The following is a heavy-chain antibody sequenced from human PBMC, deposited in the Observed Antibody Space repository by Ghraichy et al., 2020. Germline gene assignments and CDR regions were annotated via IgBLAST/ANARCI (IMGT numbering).Heavy chain of an antibody. CDR2: IYHTGST. J-gene: IGHJ4*02. CDR1: GGSVISYY. Sequence: LSLTCNVSGGSVISYYWSWIRQPPGRGLEWIGYIYHTGSTYSNPSLGSRVSISLDTSKNQVSLMLSSVTAADTAVYYCARGLRSSSSQATTSDYWGQGTLVTVSS. CDR3: ARGLRSSSSQATTSDY. V-gene: IGHV4-59*02. D-gene: IGHD6-6*01.